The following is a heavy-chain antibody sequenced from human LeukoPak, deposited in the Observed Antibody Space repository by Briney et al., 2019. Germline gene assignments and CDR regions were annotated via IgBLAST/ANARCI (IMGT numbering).Heavy chain of an antibody. D-gene: IGHD2-8*01. CDR3: AKDLAGCSDS. V-gene: IGHV3-23*01. Sequence: GGSLRLSCAASGFTISSFPMTWVRLAPGKGLEWVSTITGSGGSTYYAESVKGRFTISRDNSKNTLYLQMNSLRGEDTALYYCAKDLAGCSDSWGQGTLVTVSS. J-gene: IGHJ4*02. CDR2: ITGSGGST. CDR1: GFTISSFP.